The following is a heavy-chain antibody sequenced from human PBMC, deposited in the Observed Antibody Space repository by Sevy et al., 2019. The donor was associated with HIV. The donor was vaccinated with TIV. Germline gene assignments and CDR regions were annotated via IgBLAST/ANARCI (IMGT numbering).Heavy chain of an antibody. CDR1: GFTFSRSS. J-gene: IGHJ4*02. CDR3: ARGVGANAQFDY. V-gene: IGHV3-21*01. CDR2: ISYSGSHI. D-gene: IGHD2-8*01. Sequence: GGSLRLSCAASGFTFSRSSMNWVRLAPGKGLEWLSSISYSGSHIYYADSLRGRFSISRDNAKSSLYLQMNSLRAEDTAVYYCARGVGANAQFDYWGQGTLVTVSS.